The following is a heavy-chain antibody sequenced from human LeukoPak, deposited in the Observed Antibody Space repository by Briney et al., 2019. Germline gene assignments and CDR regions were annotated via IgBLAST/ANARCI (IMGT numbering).Heavy chain of an antibody. CDR3: ARGGKYQLLYYFDY. J-gene: IGHJ4*02. V-gene: IGHV1-46*01. CDR2: INPSGGST. D-gene: IGHD2-2*01. CDR1: GYTFTSYD. Sequence: ASVKVSCKASGYTFTSYDINWVRQATGQGLEWMGIINPSGGSTSYAQKFQGRVTMTRDMSTSTVYMELSSLRSEDTAVYYCARGGKYQLLYYFDYWGQGTLVTVSS.